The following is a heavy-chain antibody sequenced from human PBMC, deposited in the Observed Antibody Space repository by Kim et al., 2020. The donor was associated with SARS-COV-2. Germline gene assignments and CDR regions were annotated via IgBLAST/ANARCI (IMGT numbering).Heavy chain of an antibody. D-gene: IGHD3-3*01. CDR1: GFTFSSYA. J-gene: IGHJ2*01. CDR2: ISGSGGSI. CDR3: AKVGDVVKVRFLEWPETWYFGL. Sequence: GGSLRLSCAASGFTFSSYAMSWVRQAPGKGLEWVSAISGSGGSIYYADSVKGRFTISRDNSKNTLYLQMNSLRAEDTAVYYCAKVGDVVKVRFLEWPETWYFGLWGRGTRVTVSS. V-gene: IGHV3-23*01.